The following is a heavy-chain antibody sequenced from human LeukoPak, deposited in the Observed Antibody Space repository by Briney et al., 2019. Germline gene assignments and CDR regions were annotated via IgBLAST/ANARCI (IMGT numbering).Heavy chain of an antibody. D-gene: IGHD2-15*01. V-gene: IGHV4-39*01. CDR3: ASFYCSGGSCYQYFSYYYMDV. Sequence: SETLSLTCSLSDGSISSGYYYWAWIRQPPGKGPEWIGGVYFSGTTSPNPSLKSRVTISVATSKTQFSLKLSSVTAADTAVYYCASFYCSGGSCYQYFSYYYMDVWGKGTTVTISS. CDR1: DGSISSGYYY. CDR2: VYFSGTT. J-gene: IGHJ6*03.